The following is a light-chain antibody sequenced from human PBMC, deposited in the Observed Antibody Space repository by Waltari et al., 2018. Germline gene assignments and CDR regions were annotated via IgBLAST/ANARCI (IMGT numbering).Light chain of an antibody. CDR2: EVI. CDR1: SSDVGFYNL. CDR3: CSYAGRNIWV. J-gene: IGLJ3*02. Sequence: QSALTQPASVSGSPGQSITISCTGTSSDVGFYNLVSWYQQHPDKAPILMVYEVIERPSGVSNRFSGSMAGNPSSLTISGLEAEDEADYYCCSYAGRNIWVFGGGTKLTVL. V-gene: IGLV2-23*02.